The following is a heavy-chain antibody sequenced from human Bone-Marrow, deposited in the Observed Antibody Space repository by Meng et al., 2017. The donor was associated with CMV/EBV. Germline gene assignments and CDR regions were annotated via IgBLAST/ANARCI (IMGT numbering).Heavy chain of an antibody. CDR1: GFTFSSYA. CDR2: ISYDGSNK. V-gene: IGHV3-30-3*01. D-gene: IGHD1-26*01. CDR3: ARDGIVGATTGGDY. J-gene: IGHJ4*02. Sequence: GESLKISCAASGFTFSSYAMHWVRQAPGKGLEWVAVISYDGSNKYYADSVKGRFTISRDNSKKTLYLQMNSLRAEDTAVYYCARDGIVGATTGGDYWGQGTLVTVSS.